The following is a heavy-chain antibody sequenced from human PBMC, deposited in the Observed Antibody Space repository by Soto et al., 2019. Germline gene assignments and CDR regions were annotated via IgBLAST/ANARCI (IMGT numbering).Heavy chain of an antibody. D-gene: IGHD4-17*01. V-gene: IGHV4-34*01. CDR1: GGSFSGYY. J-gene: IGHJ5*02. Sequence: PSETLSLTCAVYGGSFSGYYWSWIRQPPGKGLEWIGEINHSGSTNYNPSLESRVTISVDTSKNQFSLKLSSVTAADTAVYYCARRDYGGNRRWFDPWGQGTLVTVSS. CDR3: ARRDYGGNRRWFDP. CDR2: INHSGST.